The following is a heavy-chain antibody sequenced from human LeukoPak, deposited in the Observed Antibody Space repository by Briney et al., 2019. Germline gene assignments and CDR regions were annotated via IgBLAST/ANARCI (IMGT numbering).Heavy chain of an antibody. CDR1: GFTFSHYA. Sequence: QPGGSLRLSCSASGFTFSHYAMHWVRQAPGKGLEYVSTISSNGRNTFYAGSLKGRFTISRDNSKNTLYLQMNSLRAEDTAVYYCARHDGGYGPFDYWGQGTLVTVSS. CDR3: ARHDGGYGPFDY. V-gene: IGHV3-64*04. D-gene: IGHD5-12*01. CDR2: ISSNGRNT. J-gene: IGHJ4*02.